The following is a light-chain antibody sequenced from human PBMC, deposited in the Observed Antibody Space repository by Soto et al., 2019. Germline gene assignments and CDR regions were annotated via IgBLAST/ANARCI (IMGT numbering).Light chain of an antibody. J-gene: IGKJ1*01. CDR2: DAS. Sequence: DIQMTQTPATLSAFAGDRVTVTCRASQSVSSWVSWYQEKPGRGPKLLIYDASTWQSGVPSRFIGSGSGTELTLTIPSLQPDDLATYYCQHYNNYSPGTFAKGNEV. V-gene: IGKV1-5*01. CDR1: QSVSSW. CDR3: QHYNNYSPGT.